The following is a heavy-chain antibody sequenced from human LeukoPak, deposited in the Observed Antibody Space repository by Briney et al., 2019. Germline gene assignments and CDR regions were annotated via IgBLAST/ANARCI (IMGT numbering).Heavy chain of an antibody. V-gene: IGHV3-48*03. CDR2: ISNGGSRR. J-gene: IGHJ4*02. D-gene: IGHD5-18*01. Sequence: GGSLRLSCAASGFTFSSYEMIWVRQAPGKGLEWLAYISNGGSRRYYTDSVKGRFTISREDAKDSLYLQMNSLRAEDTAVYYCAREAGAPGYSFDHWGQGTLVTVSS. CDR1: GFTFSSYE. CDR3: AREAGAPGYSFDH.